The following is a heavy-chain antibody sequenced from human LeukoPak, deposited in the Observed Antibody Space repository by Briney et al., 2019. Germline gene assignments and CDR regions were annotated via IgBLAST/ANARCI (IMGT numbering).Heavy chain of an antibody. V-gene: IGHV3-30-3*01. CDR2: MSHDGTNK. D-gene: IGHD3-22*01. CDR1: GFPFSGYA. J-gene: IGHJ4*02. Sequence: GGSLRLSCAASGFPFSGYAMHWVRQAPGKGLEWVAVMSHDGTNKYYADSVKGRFTISRDNSKNTLYLQMDSLRTEDTAVYYCARHRGPSLHSSAYVDYWGQGTLVTVSS. CDR3: ARHRGPSLHSSAYVDY.